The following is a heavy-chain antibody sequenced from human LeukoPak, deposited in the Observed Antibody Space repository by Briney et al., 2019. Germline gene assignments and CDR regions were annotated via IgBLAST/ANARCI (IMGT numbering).Heavy chain of an antibody. CDR2: IGTAGDT. CDR3: ARADPDDAFDI. V-gene: IGHV3-13*01. Sequence: HPGGSLRLSCAASGFTFSSYDMHWVRQATGKGLEWVSAIGTAGDTYYPGSVKGRFTISRENAKNSLYLQMNSLRAGDTAVYYCARADPDDAFDIWGQGTMVTVSS. J-gene: IGHJ3*02. CDR1: GFTFSSYD.